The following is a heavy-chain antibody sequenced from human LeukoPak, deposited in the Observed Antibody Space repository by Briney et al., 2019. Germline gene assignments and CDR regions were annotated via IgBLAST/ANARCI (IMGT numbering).Heavy chain of an antibody. CDR3: ARAYYDFWSGYFGTNWFDP. D-gene: IGHD3-3*01. CDR2: MNPNSGNT. V-gene: IGHV1-8*01. Sequence: GASVTVSCKASGYTFTSYDINWVRQATGQGLEWMGWMNPNSGNTGYAQKFQGRVTMTRNTSISTAYMELSSLRSEDTAVYYCARAYYDFWSGYFGTNWFDPWGQGTLVTVSS. CDR1: GYTFTSYD. J-gene: IGHJ5*02.